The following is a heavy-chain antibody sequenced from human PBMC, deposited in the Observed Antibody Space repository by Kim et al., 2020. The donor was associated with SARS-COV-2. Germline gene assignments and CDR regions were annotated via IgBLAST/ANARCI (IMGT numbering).Heavy chain of an antibody. J-gene: IGHJ5*02. D-gene: IGHD3-10*01. V-gene: IGHV4-39*01. CDR3: ARHEALWEENWFDP. Sequence: NPSLKSRVTISVDTPKNQFSLKLSSVTAADTAVYYCARHEALWEENWFDPWGQGTLVTVSS.